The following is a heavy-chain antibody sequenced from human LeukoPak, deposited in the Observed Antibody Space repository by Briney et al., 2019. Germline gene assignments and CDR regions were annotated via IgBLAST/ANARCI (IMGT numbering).Heavy chain of an antibody. D-gene: IGHD3-22*01. CDR3: AKDPTHYRVWDSYESIGLSY. Sequence: PGGSLRLSCAASGFTFSSYAMSWVRQAPGKGLEWVSVIYSGGSTYYADSVKGRFTISRDNSKNTLNLQMNSLRAEDTAVYYCAKDPTHYRVWDSYESIGLSYWGQGTLVTVSS. V-gene: IGHV3-23*03. J-gene: IGHJ4*02. CDR2: IYSGGST. CDR1: GFTFSSYA.